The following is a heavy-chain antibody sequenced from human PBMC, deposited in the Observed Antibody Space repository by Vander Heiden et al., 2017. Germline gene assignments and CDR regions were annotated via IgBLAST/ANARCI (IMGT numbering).Heavy chain of an antibody. CDR2: ISWNGGSI. Sequence: EVQLVHSGGGLVQPGRSLTLSCPASGFAFLAYAMHWVRQAQGKGLEWVSGISWNGGSIGYADSVKGRFTISRDNAKNSLYLQMNSLRAEDTALYYCAKDSAIAAAGTDPFDYWGQGTLVTVSS. CDR1: GFAFLAYA. CDR3: AKDSAIAAAGTDPFDY. J-gene: IGHJ4*02. V-gene: IGHV3-9*01. D-gene: IGHD6-13*01.